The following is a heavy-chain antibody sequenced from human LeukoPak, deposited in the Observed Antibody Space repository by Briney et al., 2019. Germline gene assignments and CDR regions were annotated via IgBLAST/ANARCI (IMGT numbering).Heavy chain of an antibody. V-gene: IGHV4-4*07. CDR3: ARVLSTQNYYDFWSGYNGWFDP. Sequence: SETLSLTCTVSGGSISSYYWSWIRQPAGKGLEWIGRIYTSGSTNYNPSLKSRVTMSVDTSKNQFSLKLSSVTAADTAVYYCARVLSTQNYYDFWSGYNGWFDPWGQGTLVTVSS. D-gene: IGHD3-3*01. CDR1: GGSISSYY. J-gene: IGHJ5*02. CDR2: IYTSGST.